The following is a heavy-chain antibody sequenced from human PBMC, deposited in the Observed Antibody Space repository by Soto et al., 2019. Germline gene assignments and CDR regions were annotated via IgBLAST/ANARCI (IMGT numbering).Heavy chain of an antibody. CDR1: GGSISSGPYS. J-gene: IGHJ6*02. CDR2: FHYSANT. Sequence: QLQLQESGPGLVKPSETLSLTCTVSGGSISSGPYSWGWIRQPPGEGLEWIATFHYSANTHYSPSLESRVTISVDTSKNQFSLKVTSVTAADTALYYCARQGGYCSSTNCYGYYAMDVWGQGTTVTVSS. CDR3: ARQGGYCSSTNCYGYYAMDV. D-gene: IGHD2-2*01. V-gene: IGHV4-39*01.